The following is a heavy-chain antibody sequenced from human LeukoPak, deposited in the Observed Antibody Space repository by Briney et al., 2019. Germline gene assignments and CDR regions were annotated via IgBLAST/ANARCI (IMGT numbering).Heavy chain of an antibody. J-gene: IGHJ5*02. CDR3: ARVAYYDFWSGYYKGADWFAP. V-gene: IGHV4-61*02. D-gene: IGHD3-3*01. CDR1: GGSISSGSYY. CDR2: IYTSGST. Sequence: SETLSLTCTVSGGSISSGSYYWSWIRQPAGKGLEWIGRIYTSGSTNYNPSRKSRVSISVDPSQNQFSLQLSSVTAADTAVYYCARVAYYDFWSGYYKGADWFAPWGQGTLVTVSS.